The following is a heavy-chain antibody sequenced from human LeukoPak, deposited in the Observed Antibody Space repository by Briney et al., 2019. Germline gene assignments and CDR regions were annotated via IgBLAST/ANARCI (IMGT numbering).Heavy chain of an antibody. D-gene: IGHD2-2*01. V-gene: IGHV4-39*01. Sequence: TLSLTXTVSGGSISSSSYYWGWIRQPPGKGLEWIGSIYYSGSTYYNPSLKSRVTISVDTSKNQFSLKLSSVTAADTAVYYCARHLGDYCSSTSCYASWFDPWGQGTLVTVSS. CDR2: IYYSGST. CDR3: ARHLGDYCSSTSCYASWFDP. J-gene: IGHJ5*02. CDR1: GGSISSSSYY.